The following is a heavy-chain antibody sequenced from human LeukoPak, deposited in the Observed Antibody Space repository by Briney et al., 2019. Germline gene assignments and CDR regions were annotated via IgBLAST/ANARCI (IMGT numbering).Heavy chain of an antibody. CDR3: ANVGRVGYNWYYFDY. Sequence: GGSLRLSCAASGITFSSYAMTWVRQAPGKGLEWVSSISGSGGSTYYADSVKGRFTISRDNSKNTLYLQMNVTAAETTAVYYCANVGRVGYNWYYFDYWGQGTLVTVSS. V-gene: IGHV3-23*01. D-gene: IGHD5-24*01. CDR1: GITFSSYA. J-gene: IGHJ4*02. CDR2: ISGSGGST.